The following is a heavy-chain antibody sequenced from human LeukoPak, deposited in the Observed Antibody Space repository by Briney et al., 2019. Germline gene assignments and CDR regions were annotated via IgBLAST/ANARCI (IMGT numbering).Heavy chain of an antibody. D-gene: IGHD1-26*01. V-gene: IGHV3-23*01. Sequence: GGSLRLSCVASGFPFSSYWMTWVRQAPGKGLEWVSAISGSGGSTYYADSVKGRFTISRDNSKNTLYLQMNSLRAEDTAVYYCAKGRGLPDYWGQGTLVTVSS. CDR3: AKGRGLPDY. J-gene: IGHJ4*02. CDR2: ISGSGGST. CDR1: GFPFSSYW.